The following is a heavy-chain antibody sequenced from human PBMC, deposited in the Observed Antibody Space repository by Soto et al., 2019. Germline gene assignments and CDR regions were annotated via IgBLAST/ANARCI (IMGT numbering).Heavy chain of an antibody. V-gene: IGHV4-4*02. D-gene: IGHD1-26*01. CDR2: IYHSGST. J-gene: IGHJ4*02. CDR3: ARTTGIVGAPFDY. Sequence: SETLSLTCAVSGGPISSSNWWSWVRQPPGKGLEWIGEIYHSGSTNYNPSLKSRVTISVNKSKNQFSLKLSSETAADAAVFYCARTTGIVGAPFDYWGQGTLVTVSS. CDR1: GGPISSSNW.